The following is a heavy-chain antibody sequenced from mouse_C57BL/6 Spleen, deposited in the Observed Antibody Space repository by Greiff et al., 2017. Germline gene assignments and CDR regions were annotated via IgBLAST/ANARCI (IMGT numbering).Heavy chain of an antibody. J-gene: IGHJ4*01. Sequence: QVQLQQSGPELVKPGASVKISCKASGYAFSSSWLNWVKQRPGRGLEWIGRIYPGDGDTNYNRKFKGKATLTADKSSSTAYMQLSSLTSEDSAVYFCARWLLLYYAMNYWGQGTLVTVSA. CDR2: IYPGDGDT. CDR1: GYAFSSSW. D-gene: IGHD2-3*01. CDR3: ARWLLLYYAMNY. V-gene: IGHV1-82*01.